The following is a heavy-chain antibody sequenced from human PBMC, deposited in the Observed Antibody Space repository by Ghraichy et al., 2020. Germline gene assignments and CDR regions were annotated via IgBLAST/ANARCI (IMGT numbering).Heavy chain of an antibody. Sequence: GESLNISCKGSGYSFTSYWIGWVRQMPGKGLEWMGIIYPGDYDTRYSPSFQGQVTISADKSINTAYLQWSSLKASDTAMYYCSRQEYSYGNFDYWGQGTLVTVSS. J-gene: IGHJ4*02. V-gene: IGHV5-51*01. D-gene: IGHD5-18*01. CDR2: IYPGDYDT. CDR3: SRQEYSYGNFDY. CDR1: GYSFTSYW.